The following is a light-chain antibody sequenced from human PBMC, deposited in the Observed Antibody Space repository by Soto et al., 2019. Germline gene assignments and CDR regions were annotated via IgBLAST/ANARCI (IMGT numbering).Light chain of an antibody. V-gene: IGLV2-8*01. J-gene: IGLJ3*02. CDR1: SSDVGDYNY. Sequence: QSVLTQPPSASGSPGQSVTISCTGTSSDVGDYNYVSWYQQHPGKAPKLIIYEVNKRPSGVPDRFSGSKAGNTASLTVSGLQVEDEADYYCSSYAGGNTFLFGGGTKLTAL. CDR3: SSYAGGNTFL. CDR2: EVN.